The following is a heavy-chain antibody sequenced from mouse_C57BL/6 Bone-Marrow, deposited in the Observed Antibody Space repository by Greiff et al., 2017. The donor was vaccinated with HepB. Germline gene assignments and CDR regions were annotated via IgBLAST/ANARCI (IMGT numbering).Heavy chain of an antibody. V-gene: IGHV1-69*01. J-gene: IGHJ2*01. CDR1: GYTFTSSW. CDR2: IDPSDSYT. CDR3: ASADLDY. Sequence: QVQLQQPGAELVMPGASVKLSCKASGYTFTSSWMHWVKQRPGQGLEWIGEIDPSDSYTNYNQKFKGKSTLTVDKSSSTAYLQLSSLTSEDSAVYYGASADLDYWGQGTTVTVSS.